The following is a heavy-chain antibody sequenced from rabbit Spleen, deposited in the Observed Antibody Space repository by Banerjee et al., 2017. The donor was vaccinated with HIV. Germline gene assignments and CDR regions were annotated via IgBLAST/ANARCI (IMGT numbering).Heavy chain of an antibody. Sequence: QSLEESGGDLVKPGASLTLTCTASGVSFTISSYMCWVRQAPGKGLDWIACINAITGKAVYANWAKGRSTFSKTSSTTVTLQMTSLTAADTATYFCARLNDGSGGDWNLWGPGTLVTVS. CDR3: ARLNDGSGGDWNL. D-gene: IGHD4-2*01. J-gene: IGHJ4*01. CDR1: GVSFTISSY. CDR2: INAITGKA. V-gene: IGHV1S40*01.